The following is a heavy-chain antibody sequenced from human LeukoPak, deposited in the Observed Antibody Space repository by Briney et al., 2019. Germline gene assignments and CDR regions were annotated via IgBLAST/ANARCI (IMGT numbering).Heavy chain of an antibody. CDR1: GFTFSSYG. J-gene: IGHJ6*02. V-gene: IGHV3-30*18. CDR3: AKESAEVAVAGTDYYYYGMDV. CDR2: ISYDGSNK. D-gene: IGHD6-19*01. Sequence: GRSLRLSCAASGFTFSSYGMHWVRQAPGKGLEWVAVISYDGSNKYYADSVKGRFTISRDNSKNTLYLQMNSLRAEDTAVYYCAKESAEVAVAGTDYYYYGMDVWGRGTTVTVSS.